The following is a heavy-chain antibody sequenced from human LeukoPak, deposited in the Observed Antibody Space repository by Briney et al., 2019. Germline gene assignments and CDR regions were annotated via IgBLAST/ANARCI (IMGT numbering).Heavy chain of an antibody. CDR2: IGSGSTYI. CDR1: GFTFSSYS. Sequence: PGGSLRLSCAASGFTFSSYSMHWVRQAPGKGLEWVSFIGSGSTYINYADSVKGRFTTSRDNAKNTLYLQMNSLRAEDTAVYYCARTQPPDVWGKGTMVTVS. CDR3: ARTQPPDV. V-gene: IGHV3-21*06. J-gene: IGHJ6*03.